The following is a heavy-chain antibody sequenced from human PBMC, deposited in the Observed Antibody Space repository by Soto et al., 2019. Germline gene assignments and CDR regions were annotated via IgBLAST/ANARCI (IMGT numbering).Heavy chain of an antibody. CDR2: ISYDGSNK. CDR3: AKDPRGATMVRGVIKVNYYYYYMDV. CDR1: GFTFSSYG. J-gene: IGHJ6*03. Sequence: GGSLRLSCAASGFTFSSYGMHWVRQAPGKGLEWVAVISYDGSNKYYADCVKGRCTISRNNSKNTLYLQMNSLRAEDTAVYYCAKDPRGATMVRGVIKVNYYYYYMDVWGKGTTVTVSS. D-gene: IGHD3-10*01. V-gene: IGHV3-30*18.